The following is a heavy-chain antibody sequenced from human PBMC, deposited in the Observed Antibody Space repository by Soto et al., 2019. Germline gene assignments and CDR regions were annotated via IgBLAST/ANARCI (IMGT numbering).Heavy chain of an antibody. J-gene: IGHJ4*02. CDR2: VSTSGNV. D-gene: IGHD3-3*01. CDR1: GGSLTNYY. V-gene: IGHV4-4*07. CDR3: ARDNNDFWSLYPLAFDY. Sequence: SETLSLTCTVSGGSLTNYYWSWIRQPAGKGLEWIGRVSTSGNVVSKASLRSRLTMSVDTSKNQFSLRLTSVTAADTAVYYCARDNNDFWSLYPLAFDYWGQGALVTVSS.